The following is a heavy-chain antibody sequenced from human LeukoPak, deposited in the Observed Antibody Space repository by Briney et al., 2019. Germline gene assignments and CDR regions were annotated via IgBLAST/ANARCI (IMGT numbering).Heavy chain of an antibody. J-gene: IGHJ3*02. CDR3: AKNTGGDGFKDAFDI. V-gene: IGHV3-23*01. D-gene: IGHD5-24*01. CDR2: ISGSGDST. CDR1: GFTFTSYA. Sequence: GGSLRLSCAASGFTFTSYAMSWVRQAPGKGLEWVSSISGSGDSTYNADSVKGRFTISRDNSKNTVHQQMNSLRAEDTAVYYCAKNTGGDGFKDAFDIWGQGTMVTVSS.